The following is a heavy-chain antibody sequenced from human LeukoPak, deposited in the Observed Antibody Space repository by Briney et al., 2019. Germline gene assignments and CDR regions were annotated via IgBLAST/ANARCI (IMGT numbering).Heavy chain of an antibody. CDR3: AREDDSSGYLVGYLDY. Sequence: ASVKVSCKASGYTFTGYYMHWVRQAPGQGLEWMGWINPNSGGTNYAQKFQGRVTMTRDMSTSTVYMELSNLRSEDTAVYYCAREDDSSGYLVGYLDYWGQGTLVTVSS. CDR1: GYTFTGYY. V-gene: IGHV1-2*02. D-gene: IGHD3-22*01. CDR2: INPNSGGT. J-gene: IGHJ4*02.